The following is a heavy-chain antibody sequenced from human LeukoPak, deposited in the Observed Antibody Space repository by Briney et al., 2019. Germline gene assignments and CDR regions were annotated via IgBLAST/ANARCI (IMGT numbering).Heavy chain of an antibody. D-gene: IGHD3-10*01. Sequence: GGSLRPSCAASGFTFSSYAMHWVRQAPGKRLEWVAVISYDGSNKYYADSVKGRFTISRDNSKNTLYLQMNSLRAEDTAVYYCASDYYGSGSYYYRFDYWGQGTLVTVSS. J-gene: IGHJ4*02. CDR1: GFTFSSYA. CDR3: ASDYYGSGSYYYRFDY. CDR2: ISYDGSNK. V-gene: IGHV3-30-3*01.